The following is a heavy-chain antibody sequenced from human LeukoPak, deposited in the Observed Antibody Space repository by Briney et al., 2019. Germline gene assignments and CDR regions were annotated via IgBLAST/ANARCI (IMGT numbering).Heavy chain of an antibody. J-gene: IGHJ4*02. D-gene: IGHD3-22*01. CDR1: GYTFTGYY. CDR2: INPNSGGT. V-gene: IGHV1-2*02. CDR3: AREHDSSGATGSIDY. Sequence: GASVTVSCKASGYTFTGYYMHWVRQAPGQGFEWMGWINPNSGGTNYAQKFQGRVTMIRDTSISTAYMELSRLRSDDTAVYYCAREHDSSGATGSIDYWGQGTLVTVSP.